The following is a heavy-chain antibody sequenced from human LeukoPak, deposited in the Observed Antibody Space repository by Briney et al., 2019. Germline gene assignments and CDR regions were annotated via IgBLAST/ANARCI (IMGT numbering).Heavy chain of an antibody. CDR2: IYYSGST. CDR3: ARGWGYFDS. Sequence: SETLSLTCTVSGASMSSYYWTWIRQPPGKGLEWIGYIYYSGSTNYSPSLKSRVTISVDTSKNQFSLKLSSVTAADTAVYYCARGWGYFDSWGQGTLVTVSS. V-gene: IGHV4-59*08. D-gene: IGHD7-27*01. J-gene: IGHJ4*02. CDR1: GASMSSYY.